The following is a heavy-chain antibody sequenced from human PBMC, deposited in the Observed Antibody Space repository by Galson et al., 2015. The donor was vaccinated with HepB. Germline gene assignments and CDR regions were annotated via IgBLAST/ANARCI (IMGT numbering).Heavy chain of an antibody. Sequence: SLRLSCAGSGFTFSIYSMKWVRQAPGKGLEWVSYISSKSTTIYYANSVKGRFTISRDNAENSVYLQMNNLRDEDTAVYYCARGSTGWAIDYWGQGTLSPSPQ. CDR2: ISSKSTTI. V-gene: IGHV3-48*02. CDR3: ARGSTGWAIDY. J-gene: IGHJ4*02. CDR1: GFTFSIYS. D-gene: IGHD1-14*01.